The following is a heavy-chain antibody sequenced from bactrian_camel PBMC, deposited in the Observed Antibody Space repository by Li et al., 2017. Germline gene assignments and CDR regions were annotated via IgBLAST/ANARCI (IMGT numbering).Heavy chain of an antibody. CDR3: ATDGDYPMGCLRLPGVGY. J-gene: IGHJ6*01. CDR2: IDTAGATT. Sequence: VQLVESGGGSVQAGGSLRLSCKVSGYSRGSNCVGWYRLPPGRAPAEREGIATIDTAGATTNYADSVKGRFTISLDIAKNLLYLRMDTLKPEDTAMYYCATDGDYPMGCLRLPGVGYWGQGTQVTVS. CDR1: GYSRGSNC. V-gene: IGHV3S32*01. D-gene: IGHD3*01.